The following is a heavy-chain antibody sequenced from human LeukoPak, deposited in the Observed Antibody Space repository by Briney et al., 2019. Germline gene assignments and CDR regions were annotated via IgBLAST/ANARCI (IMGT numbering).Heavy chain of an antibody. V-gene: IGHV4-34*01. CDR2: INHSGST. J-gene: IGHJ4*02. D-gene: IGHD5-18*01. CDR1: GGSFSGYY. CDR3: AREDTAMGLAPFDY. Sequence: SETLSLTCAVYGGSFSGYYWSWIRQPPGKGLEWIGEINHSGSTNYNPSLKSRVIISVDTSKNQFSLKLSSVTAADTAVYYCAREDTAMGLAPFDYWGQGTLVTVSS.